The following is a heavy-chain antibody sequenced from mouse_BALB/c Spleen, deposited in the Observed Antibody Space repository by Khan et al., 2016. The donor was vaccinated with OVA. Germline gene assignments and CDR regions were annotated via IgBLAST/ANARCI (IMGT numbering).Heavy chain of an antibody. J-gene: IGHJ1*01. D-gene: IGHD1-1*01. CDR2: ISHKANGYTT. CDR1: GFTFTAYY. CDR3: GRGTVVGIYWYLDV. V-gene: IGHV7-3*02. Sequence: EVELVESGGGLVQPGGSLRLSCATSGFTFTAYYMSWVRQPPGQALEWLGFISHKANGYTTEYSAPVKGRFTTSRDNSQSIVYLPMNTLRAEDSATYCCGRGTVVGIYWYLDVWGAGTTVTVSS.